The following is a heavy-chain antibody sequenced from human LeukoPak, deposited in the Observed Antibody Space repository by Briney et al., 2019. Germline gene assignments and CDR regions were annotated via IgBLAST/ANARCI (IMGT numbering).Heavy chain of an antibody. J-gene: IGHJ4*02. V-gene: IGHV3-9*01. CDR1: GFTLDDYA. Sequence: GRSLRLSCAASGFTLDDYAMHWVRQAPGKGLEWVSGISWNSGSIGYADSVKGRFTISRDNAKNSLYLQMNSPRAEDTALYYCAKSGSSGWYEDYFDYWGQGTLVTVSS. CDR2: ISWNSGSI. CDR3: AKSGSSGWYEDYFDY. D-gene: IGHD6-19*01.